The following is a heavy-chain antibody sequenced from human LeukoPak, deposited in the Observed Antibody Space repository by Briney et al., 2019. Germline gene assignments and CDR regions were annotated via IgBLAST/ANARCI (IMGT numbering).Heavy chain of an antibody. CDR2: ISGSGGST. V-gene: IGHV3-23*01. J-gene: IGHJ4*02. Sequence: GGTLRLSCAASGFTFSSYGMSWVRQAPGKGLEWVSAISGSGGSTYYADSVKGRFTISRDNSKNTLYLQMNSLRAEDTAVYYCAKGWDSSGYYSPFFDYWGQGTLVTVSS. CDR1: GFTFSSYG. D-gene: IGHD3-22*01. CDR3: AKGWDSSGYYSPFFDY.